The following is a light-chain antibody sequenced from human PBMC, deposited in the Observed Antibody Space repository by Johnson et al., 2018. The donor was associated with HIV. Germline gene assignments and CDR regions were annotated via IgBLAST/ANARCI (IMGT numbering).Light chain of an antibody. Sequence: SVLTQPPSVSAAPGQKVTISCSGNSSNIGNNYVSWYQQLPGMGPKLLIYDNNKRPSGIPDRFSGSQSGPSATLGITGLQTGDEADYSCGTWASILNPGLYVFGTGTEVAVL. CDR1: SSNIGNNY. CDR2: DNN. J-gene: IGLJ1*01. CDR3: GTWASILNPGLYV. V-gene: IGLV1-51*01.